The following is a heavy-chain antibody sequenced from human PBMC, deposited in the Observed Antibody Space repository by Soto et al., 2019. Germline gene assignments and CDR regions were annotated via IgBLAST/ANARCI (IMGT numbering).Heavy chain of an antibody. V-gene: IGHV5-51*01. CDR1: GYNFSNHW. CDR3: TVTVTTTFDF. CDR2: IYPGDSDS. J-gene: IGHJ4*02. Sequence: GESLKISCKGSGYNFSNHWIGWVRQMPGKGLEWMGIIYPGDSDSRYSPSFQGQVTISADRSTSTAYLQWSSLKASDTAIYFCTVTVTTTFDFWGQGTLVTVSS. D-gene: IGHD4-17*01.